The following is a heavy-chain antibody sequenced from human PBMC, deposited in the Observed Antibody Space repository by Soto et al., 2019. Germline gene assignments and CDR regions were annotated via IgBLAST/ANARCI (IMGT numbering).Heavy chain of an antibody. CDR3: ARSHAYYYDSSGSSYFDY. CDR1: GYSISSGYY. J-gene: IGHJ4*02. CDR2: IYHSGST. Sequence: LSLTCAVSGYSISSGYYWGWIRQPPGKGLEWIGSIYHSGSTYYNPSLKSRVTISVDTSKNQFSLKLSSVTAADTAVYYCARSHAYYYDSSGSSYFDYWGQGTLVTVSS. V-gene: IGHV4-38-2*01. D-gene: IGHD3-22*01.